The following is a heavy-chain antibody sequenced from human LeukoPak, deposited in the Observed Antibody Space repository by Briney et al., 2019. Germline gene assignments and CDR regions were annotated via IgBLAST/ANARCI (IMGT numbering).Heavy chain of an antibody. Sequence: ASVKVSCKASGYTFTSYDINWVRQATGQGLEWMGWMNPNSGTAGFAQTFQGRVTVTRNTSISTAYMELSSLRSEDTAMYYCASNLPGIAAAGYWGQGTLVTDSS. J-gene: IGHJ4*02. CDR3: ASNLPGIAAAGY. CDR1: GYTFTSYD. CDR2: MNPNSGTA. D-gene: IGHD6-13*01. V-gene: IGHV1-8*01.